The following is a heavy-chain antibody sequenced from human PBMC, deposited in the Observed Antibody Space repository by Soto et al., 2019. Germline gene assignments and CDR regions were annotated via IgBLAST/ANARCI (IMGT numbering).Heavy chain of an antibody. CDR3: ARMGDVPYYYYGMDV. CDR1: GYTFSTYG. D-gene: IGHD3-16*01. Sequence: GASVKVSCKASGYTFSTYGISWVLQAPGQGLEWMGWINGYNGNTNYAPKLQGRITMTTDTSTTTAYMELRSLRSDDTAVYYCARMGDVPYYYYGMDVWGQGTTVTVS. V-gene: IGHV1-18*01. J-gene: IGHJ6*02. CDR2: INGYNGNT.